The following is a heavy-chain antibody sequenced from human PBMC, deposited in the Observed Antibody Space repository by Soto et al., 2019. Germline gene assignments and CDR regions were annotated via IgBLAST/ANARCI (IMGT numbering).Heavy chain of an antibody. CDR2: INDSGST. CDR1: GGSFSGYY. D-gene: IGHD6-6*01. CDR3: ARGSSSSGPSY. V-gene: IGHV4-34*01. Sequence: QVQLQQWGAGLLKPSETLSLTCAVYGGSFSGYYWSWIRQPPGKGLEWVGEINDSGSTNYKPSLKSRVTISADTSKKQFSLELSSVTAADTAVYYCARGSSSSGPSYWGQGTLVTVSS. J-gene: IGHJ4*02.